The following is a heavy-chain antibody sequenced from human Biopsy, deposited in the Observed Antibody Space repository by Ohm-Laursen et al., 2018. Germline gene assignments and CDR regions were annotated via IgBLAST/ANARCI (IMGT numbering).Heavy chain of an antibody. J-gene: IGHJ5*02. D-gene: IGHD3-22*01. CDR2: IFYRGST. CDR3: ARDYDTSGYYYVS. Sequence: SQTLSLTCTVSGDSVTKYYWSWIRQPPGEGLEWIGSIFYRGSTHYKPSLKSRVNMSVDTSKNQFSLKLNSVTAADTAVYYCARDYDTSGYYYVSWGQGTLVTVSS. V-gene: IGHV4-59*04. CDR1: GDSVTKYY.